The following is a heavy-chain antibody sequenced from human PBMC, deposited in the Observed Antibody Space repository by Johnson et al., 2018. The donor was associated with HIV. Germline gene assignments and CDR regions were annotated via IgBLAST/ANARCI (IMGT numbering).Heavy chain of an antibody. CDR1: GFTVSSNY. D-gene: IGHD3-22*01. CDR2: ISYDGSNK. CDR3: AKPLPLNYYDSREDAFDI. J-gene: IGHJ3*02. Sequence: VQLVESGGGLVHPGGSLRLSCAASGFTVSSNYMNWVRQATGKGLEWVAVISYDGSNKYYADSVKGRFTISRDNSKNTLYLQMNSPRAEDTAVYYCAKPLPLNYYDSREDAFDIWGQGTMVTVSS. V-gene: IGHV3-30*18.